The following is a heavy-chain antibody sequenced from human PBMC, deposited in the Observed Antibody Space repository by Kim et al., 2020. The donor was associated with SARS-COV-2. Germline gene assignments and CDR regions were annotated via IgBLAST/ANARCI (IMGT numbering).Heavy chain of an antibody. CDR2: LDPHSGNT. J-gene: IGHJ3*01. CDR1: GYLFTGYY. D-gene: IGHD3-16*01. V-gene: IGHV1-2*06. Sequence: ASVKVSCKTSGYLFTGYYVHWVRQAPGQGLEWMGRLDPHSGNTQLSEKFQGRLTLTSDTSISTAYMELRHLKSDDTAVYFCATPSPPIGYVFDVCDVWG. CDR3: ATPSPPIGYVFDVCDV.